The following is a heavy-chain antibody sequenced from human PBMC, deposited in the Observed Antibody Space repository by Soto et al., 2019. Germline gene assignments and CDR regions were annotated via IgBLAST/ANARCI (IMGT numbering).Heavy chain of an antibody. Sequence: GGSLRLSCAASGFTFSSYTMNWVRQAPGKGLEWVSSISSSSSYIYYADSVKGRFTISRDNAKNSLYLQMDSLRGEDAAVYYCARDHDFWSGPGYYYYMDVWGKGTTVTISS. D-gene: IGHD3-3*01. CDR2: ISSSSSYI. J-gene: IGHJ6*03. CDR1: GFTFSSYT. V-gene: IGHV3-21*01. CDR3: ARDHDFWSGPGYYYYMDV.